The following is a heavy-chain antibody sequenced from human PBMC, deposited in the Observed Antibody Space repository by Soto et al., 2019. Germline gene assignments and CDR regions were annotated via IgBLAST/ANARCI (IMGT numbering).Heavy chain of an antibody. V-gene: IGHV1-8*01. CDR1: GYTFTNYD. J-gene: IGHJ6*02. Sequence: QVHLVQSGAEVKQPGASVRVSCKASGYTFTNYDITWVRQATGQGLEWMGWMNPDSENTGSPQKFQGRVTMTVNTPINAAYMELTSLRSEDTAVYYCTRAQFEFGSYFGLDVWGQGTTVTVSS. CDR3: TRAQFEFGSYFGLDV. D-gene: IGHD3-10*01. CDR2: MNPDSENT.